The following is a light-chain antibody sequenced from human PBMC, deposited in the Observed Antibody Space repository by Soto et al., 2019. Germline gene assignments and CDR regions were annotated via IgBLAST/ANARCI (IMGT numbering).Light chain of an antibody. CDR1: QGISSF. J-gene: IGKJ4*01. Sequence: DIQMTQSPSSLSESVGDRVTITCRASQGISSFLAWYQQKPGNVPKLLIYSASTLQSGVPSRFSGSGSGTDFTLTISNLQPEDVATYNCQKYNSAPSTFGGGTKVEIK. CDR2: SAS. V-gene: IGKV1-27*01. CDR3: QKYNSAPST.